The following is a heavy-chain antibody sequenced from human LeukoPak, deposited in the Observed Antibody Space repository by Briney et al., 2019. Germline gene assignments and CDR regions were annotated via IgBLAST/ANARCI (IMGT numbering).Heavy chain of an antibody. D-gene: IGHD6-6*01. V-gene: IGHV1-46*01. Sequence: HWVRXXXGQGLEWMGIINPSGGSTSYAQKFQGRVTMTRDTSTSTVYMELSSLRSEDTAVYYCARDNPSSIAAPWGQGTLVTVSS. CDR3: ARDNPSSIAAP. CDR2: INPSGGST. J-gene: IGHJ5*02.